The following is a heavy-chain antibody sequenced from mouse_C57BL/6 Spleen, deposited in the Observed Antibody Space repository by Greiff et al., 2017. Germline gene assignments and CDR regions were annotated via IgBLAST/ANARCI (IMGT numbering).Heavy chain of an antibody. J-gene: IGHJ3*01. Sequence: QLQLKESGTELVKPGASVKLSCTASGYTFTSYWMHWVQQRPGQGLEWIGNINPSNGGTNYNEKFKSNATLTVDKSSSTAYMQLSSLTSEDSAVYDCAYTAQATTFAYWGQGTLVTVSA. D-gene: IGHD3-2*02. CDR3: AYTAQATTFAY. CDR2: INPSNGGT. CDR1: GYTFTSYW. V-gene: IGHV1-53*01.